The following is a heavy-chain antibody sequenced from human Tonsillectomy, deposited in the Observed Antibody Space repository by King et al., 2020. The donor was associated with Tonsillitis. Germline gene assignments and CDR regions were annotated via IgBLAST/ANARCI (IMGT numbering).Heavy chain of an antibody. D-gene: IGHD2-15*01. J-gene: IGHJ6*02. CDR1: GFTFSSYA. CDR3: AKDAVTGGWSDYYGMDV. CDR2: ISGSGRSA. V-gene: IGHV3-23*04. Sequence: VQLVESGGGLVQPGGSLRLSCAASGFTFSSYAMSWVRQAPGKGLEWVSAISGSGRSAYYADSVKGRFTISRDTSKNTLYLPMNSLRAEDTAVYYCAKDAVTGGWSDYYGMDVWGQGTTVTVSS.